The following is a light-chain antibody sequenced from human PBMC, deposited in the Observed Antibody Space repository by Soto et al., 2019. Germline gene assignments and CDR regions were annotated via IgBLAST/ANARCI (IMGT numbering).Light chain of an antibody. CDR1: SSNIGAGYD. V-gene: IGLV1-40*01. CDR2: GNS. Sequence: QSLLTQPPSVSWAPGQRVTISCTRSSSNIGAGYDVHWYQQLPGTAPKLLIYGNSNRPSGVPDRFSGSKSGTSASLAITGLQAEDEADYYCQSYDSSLSEVFGTGTKVTVL. J-gene: IGLJ1*01. CDR3: QSYDSSLSEV.